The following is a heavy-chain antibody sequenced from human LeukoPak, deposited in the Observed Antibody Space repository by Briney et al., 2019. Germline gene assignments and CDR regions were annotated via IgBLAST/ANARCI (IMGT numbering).Heavy chain of an antibody. CDR3: ARTDSGYDLLFDY. J-gene: IGHJ4*02. CDR2: ISSSSSYI. Sequence: GGSLRLSCAASGFTFSSYSMNWVRQAPGKGLEWVSSISSSSSYIYYADSVKGRFTISRDNAKNSLYLQMNSLRAEDTAVYYCARTDSGYDLLFDYWGQGTLVTVSS. D-gene: IGHD5-12*01. V-gene: IGHV3-21*01. CDR1: GFTFSSYS.